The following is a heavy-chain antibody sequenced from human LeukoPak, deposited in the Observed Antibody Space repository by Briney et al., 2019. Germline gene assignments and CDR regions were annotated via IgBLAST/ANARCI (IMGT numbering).Heavy chain of an antibody. CDR2: ISSSSSYI. D-gene: IGHD6-6*01. CDR3: ASDDGISSAVFDY. Sequence: PGGSLRLSCAASGFTFSSYSMNRVRQAPGKGLEWVSSISSSSSYIYYADSVKGRFTISRDNAKNSLYLQMNSLRAEDTAVYYCASDDGISSAVFDYWGQGTLVTVSS. V-gene: IGHV3-21*01. J-gene: IGHJ4*01. CDR1: GFTFSSYS.